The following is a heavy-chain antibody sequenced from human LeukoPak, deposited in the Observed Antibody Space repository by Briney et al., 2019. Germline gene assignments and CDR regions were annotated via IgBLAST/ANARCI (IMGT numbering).Heavy chain of an antibody. J-gene: IGHJ4*02. CDR2: ISGSGGST. Sequence: GGSLRLSCAASGFTFSSYAMSWVRQAPGKGLEWVSAISGSGGSTYYADSVKGRFTISRDNSKNTLYLQMNSLRAEDTAVYYCAKSHRWYSSSASHEEFDYWGQGTLVTVSS. CDR1: GFTFSSYA. V-gene: IGHV3-23*01. D-gene: IGHD6-6*01. CDR3: AKSHRWYSSSASHEEFDY.